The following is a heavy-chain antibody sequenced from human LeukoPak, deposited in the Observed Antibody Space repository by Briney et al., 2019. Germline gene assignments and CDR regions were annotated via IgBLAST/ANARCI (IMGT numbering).Heavy chain of an antibody. Sequence: PGRSLRLSCAASGFTFSSYGTHWVRQAPGKGLEWVAGISYDGSNKYYADSVKGRFTISRDDSKNTLYLQMNSLRAEDTAVYYCAKVTGSYSYDAFDIWGQGTMVTVSS. CDR1: GFTFSSYG. J-gene: IGHJ3*02. D-gene: IGHD3-10*01. CDR2: ISYDGSNK. CDR3: AKVTGSYSYDAFDI. V-gene: IGHV3-30*18.